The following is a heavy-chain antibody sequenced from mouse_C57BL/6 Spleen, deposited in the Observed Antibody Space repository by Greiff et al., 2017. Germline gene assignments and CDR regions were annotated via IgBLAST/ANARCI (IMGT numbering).Heavy chain of an antibody. CDR2: IRNKANGYTT. V-gene: IGHV7-3*01. Sequence: DVKLVKSGGGLVQPGGSLSLSCAASGFTFTDYYMSWVRQPPGKALEWLGFIRNKANGYTTEYSASVKGRFTISRDNSQSILYLQMNALRAEDSATYYCARLHYYGSSPWYFDVWGTGTTVTVSS. D-gene: IGHD1-1*01. CDR3: ARLHYYGSSPWYFDV. J-gene: IGHJ1*03. CDR1: GFTFTDYY.